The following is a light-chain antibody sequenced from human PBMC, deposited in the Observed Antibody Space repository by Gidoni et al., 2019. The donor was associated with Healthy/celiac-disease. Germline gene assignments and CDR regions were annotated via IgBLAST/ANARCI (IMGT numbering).Light chain of an antibody. CDR2: QDS. CDR3: QAWDSINVV. J-gene: IGLJ2*01. CDR1: KLGDKY. V-gene: IGLV3-1*01. Sequence: SYELTQPPSVSVSPGQTASITCSGDKLGDKYACWYQQKPGQSPVLVIYQDSKRPSGIPERFSGSNSGNTATLTISGTQAMDEADYYCQAWDSINVVFGGGTKLTV.